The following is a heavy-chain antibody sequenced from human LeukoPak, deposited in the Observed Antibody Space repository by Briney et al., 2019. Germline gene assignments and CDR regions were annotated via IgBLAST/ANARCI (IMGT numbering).Heavy chain of an antibody. V-gene: IGHV4-59*11. CDR3: ARFSSGCSTSSCYLTS. CDR2: IHDTGST. D-gene: IGHD2-2*01. Sequence: SETLSLTCSVSGGSLSSHYWSWIRQPPGKGLELIGHIHDTGSTFYNPSLRGRVTISLDTSNNQFSLKLTSMTAADTAVYYCARFSSGCSTSSCYLTSWGQGTPVTVS. CDR1: GGSLSSHY. J-gene: IGHJ5*02.